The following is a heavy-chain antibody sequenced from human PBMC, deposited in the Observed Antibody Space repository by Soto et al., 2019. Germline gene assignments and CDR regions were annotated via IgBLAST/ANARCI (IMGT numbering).Heavy chain of an antibody. V-gene: IGHV3-30*18. CDR1: GFTFSSYG. D-gene: IGHD3-10*02. CDR2: ISYDGSNK. J-gene: IGHJ6*02. CDR3: AKDVDLFSVNYYYGMDV. Sequence: GGSLRLSCAASGFTFSSYGMHWVRQAPGKGLEWVAVISYDGSNKYYADSVKGRFTISRDNSKNTLYLQMNSLRAEDTAVYYCAKDVDLFSVNYYYGMDVWGQGTTVTVSS.